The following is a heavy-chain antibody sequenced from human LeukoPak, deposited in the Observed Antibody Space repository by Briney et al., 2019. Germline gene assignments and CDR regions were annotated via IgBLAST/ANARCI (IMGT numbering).Heavy chain of an antibody. Sequence: GGSLRLSCAASGFTFSSYTMNWARQAPGRGLQWVSSISSSSSLIYYADSVKGRFTISRDNAKNSLYLQMNSLRVEDTAVYYCASSVVNGYWGQGTLVTVSS. CDR2: ISSSSSLI. D-gene: IGHD4-23*01. V-gene: IGHV3-21*01. CDR1: GFTFSSYT. J-gene: IGHJ4*02. CDR3: ASSVVNGY.